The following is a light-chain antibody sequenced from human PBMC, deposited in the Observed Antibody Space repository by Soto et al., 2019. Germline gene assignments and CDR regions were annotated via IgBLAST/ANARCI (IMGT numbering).Light chain of an antibody. Sequence: QSVLTQPPSASGTPGQRVTISCSGTTSNIGRNTVDWYQQLPGTAPKLLIFNTNQRPAGVPDRFSASKSGTSASLAISGLQSDDETDYYCAVWDDSLNGVIFGGGTKLTVL. V-gene: IGLV1-44*01. CDR3: AVWDDSLNGVI. CDR1: TSNIGRNT. CDR2: NTN. J-gene: IGLJ2*01.